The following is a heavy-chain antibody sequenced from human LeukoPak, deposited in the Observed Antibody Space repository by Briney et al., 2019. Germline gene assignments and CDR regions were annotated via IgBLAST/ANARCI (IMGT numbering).Heavy chain of an antibody. CDR2: MNPNSGNT. V-gene: IGHV1-8*01. J-gene: IGHJ3*02. CDR1: GYTFTSYD. Sequence: ASVKVFCKASGYTFTSYDINWVRQATGQGLEWMGWMNPNSGNTGYAQKFQGRVTMTRNTSISTAYMELSSLRSEDTAVYYCARGEGFWSGYYTGLAFDIWGQGTMVTVSS. CDR3: ARGEGFWSGYYTGLAFDI. D-gene: IGHD3-3*01.